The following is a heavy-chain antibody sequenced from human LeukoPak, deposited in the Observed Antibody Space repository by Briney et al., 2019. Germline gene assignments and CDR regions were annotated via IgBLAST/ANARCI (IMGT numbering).Heavy chain of an antibody. CDR3: ARDYCTNGVCYRADNDY. J-gene: IGHJ4*02. CDR1: GFTFSSYS. Sequence: GGSLRLSCAASGFTFSSYSMNWVRQAPGKGLEWVSSISSSSYIYYADSVKGRFIISRDNAKNSLYLQMNSLRAEDTAVYYCARDYCTNGVCYRADNDYWGQGTLVTVSS. D-gene: IGHD2-8*01. CDR2: ISSSSYI. V-gene: IGHV3-21*01.